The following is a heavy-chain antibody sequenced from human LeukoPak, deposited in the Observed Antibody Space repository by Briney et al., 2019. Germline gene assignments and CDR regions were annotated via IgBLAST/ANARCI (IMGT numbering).Heavy chain of an antibody. V-gene: IGHV3-53*01. J-gene: IGHJ4*02. CDR2: IYSGGNT. D-gene: IGHD5-12*01. Sequence: PGGSLRLSCAVSGFTVSSNYMSWVRQAPGKGLEWVSLIYSGGNTYYADSVKGRFTISRDNSKNTLYLQMKSLRAEDTAVYYCARGYSGYDPFDYWGQGTLVTVSS. CDR1: GFTVSSNY. CDR3: ARGYSGYDPFDY.